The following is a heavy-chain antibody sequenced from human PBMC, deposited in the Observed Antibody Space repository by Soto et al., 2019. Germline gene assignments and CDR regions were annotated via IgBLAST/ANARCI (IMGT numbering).Heavy chain of an antibody. J-gene: IGHJ5*02. Sequence: QVQLVQSGAEVKKPGASVKVSCKASGYTFTSYGITWVRQAPGQGLEWMGWISAYNGNTNYAQKLQGRVTMTTDTSTSTAYMELRSLRSDDTAVYYCARDRGTYYYDSSGYYHPWGQGTLVTVSS. CDR2: ISAYNGNT. CDR1: GYTFTSYG. CDR3: ARDRGTYYYDSSGYYHP. D-gene: IGHD3-22*01. V-gene: IGHV1-18*01.